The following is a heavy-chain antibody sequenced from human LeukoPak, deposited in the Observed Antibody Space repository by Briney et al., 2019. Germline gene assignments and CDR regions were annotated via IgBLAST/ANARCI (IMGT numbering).Heavy chain of an antibody. Sequence: PSETLSLTCTVSGGSISSYYWSWIRQPPGKGLEWIGYIYYSGGTNYNPSLKSRVTISVDTSKNQFSLELSSVTAADTAVYYCARGFYSSGWYYFDYWGQGTLVTVSS. CDR3: ARGFYSSGWYYFDY. D-gene: IGHD6-19*01. V-gene: IGHV4-59*01. J-gene: IGHJ4*02. CDR1: GGSISSYY. CDR2: IYYSGGT.